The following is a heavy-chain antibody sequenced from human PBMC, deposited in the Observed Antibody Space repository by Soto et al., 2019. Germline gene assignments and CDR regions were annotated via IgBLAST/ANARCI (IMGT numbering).Heavy chain of an antibody. CDR2: ISTYNGNI. J-gene: IGHJ4*02. V-gene: IGHV1-18*04. CDR1: GYSFTSYG. D-gene: IGHD3-9*01. CDR3: ARAAYRSLWFLSH. Sequence: GASVKVSCKSSGYSFTSYGISWVRQAPGQGLEWMGWISTYNGNINYAQNFKGRVNMTTDASTRTVYMELSGLRSDDTGVYYCARAAYRSLWFLSHWAQGTLVTVSS.